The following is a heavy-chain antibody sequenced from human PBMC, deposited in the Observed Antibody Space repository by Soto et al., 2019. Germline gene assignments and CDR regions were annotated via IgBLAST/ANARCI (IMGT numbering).Heavy chain of an antibody. CDR1: GFTFSSYG. CDR3: ARGSSGYGMDV. V-gene: IGHV3-33*01. Sequence: QVQLVESGGGVVQPGRSLRLSCAASGFTFSSYGMHWVRQAPGKGLEWVAVIWYDGSNKYYADSVKGRFTISRDNSKNTLYLQMNSLRAEDTAVYYCARGSSGYGMDVRGQGTTVTVSS. D-gene: IGHD3-10*01. J-gene: IGHJ6*02. CDR2: IWYDGSNK.